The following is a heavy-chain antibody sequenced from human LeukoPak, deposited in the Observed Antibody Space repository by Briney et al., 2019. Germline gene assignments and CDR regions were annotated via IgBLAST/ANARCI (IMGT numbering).Heavy chain of an antibody. CDR1: GFTFNNYA. V-gene: IGHV3-23*01. J-gene: IGHJ4*02. CDR3: ARWGNDYSQFDS. D-gene: IGHD4-11*01. Sequence: GGSLRLSCAASGFTFNNYAMTWVRQAPGKGLEWVSVVSGSGDNTNYADSVKGRFTISRDNSKDTLFLQMNSLRTEDTAVYFCARWGNDYSQFDSWGQGTLVTVS. CDR2: VSGSGDNT.